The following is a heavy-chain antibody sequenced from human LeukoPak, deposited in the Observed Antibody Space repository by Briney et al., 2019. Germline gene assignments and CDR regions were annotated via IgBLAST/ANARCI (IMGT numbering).Heavy chain of an antibody. CDR3: AKYGSNGRVIDT. V-gene: IGHV4-59*08. CDR1: GGSIASYY. D-gene: IGHD1-1*01. Sequence: PSETLSLTCTVSGGSIASYYWTWIRQPPGKGLEYIGYIYYTGGPNYNPSLKSRVTISVDTSKNQFSLNLTSVTAADTAVYFCAKYGSNGRVIDTWGEGTLVSVSS. CDR2: IYYTGGP. J-gene: IGHJ5*02.